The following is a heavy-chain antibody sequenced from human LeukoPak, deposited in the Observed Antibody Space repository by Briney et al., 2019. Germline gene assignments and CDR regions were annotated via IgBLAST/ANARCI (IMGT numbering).Heavy chain of an antibody. CDR2: ISGSGGST. D-gene: IGHD3-3*01. J-gene: IGHJ4*02. CDR3: ARAGHYDFWSGYYLGY. CDR1: GFTFSSYA. V-gene: IGHV3-23*01. Sequence: GESLRLSCAASGFTFSSYAMSWVRQAPGKGLEWVSAISGSGGSTYYADSVKGRFTISRDNSKNTLYLQMNSLRAEDTAVYYCARAGHYDFWSGYYLGYWGQGTLVTVSS.